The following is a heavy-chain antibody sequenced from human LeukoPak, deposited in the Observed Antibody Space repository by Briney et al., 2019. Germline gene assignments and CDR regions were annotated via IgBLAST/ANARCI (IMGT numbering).Heavy chain of an antibody. V-gene: IGHV3-23*01. CDR3: AKVPAASFPHYYYGMDA. J-gene: IGHJ6*02. D-gene: IGHD2-2*01. Sequence: GGSLRLSCAASGFTFSSYAMSWVRQAPGKGLEWVSAISGSGGSTYYADSVKGRFTISRDNSKNTLYPQMNSLRAEDTAVYYCAKVPAASFPHYYYGMDAWGQGTTVTVPS. CDR2: ISGSGGST. CDR1: GFTFSSYA.